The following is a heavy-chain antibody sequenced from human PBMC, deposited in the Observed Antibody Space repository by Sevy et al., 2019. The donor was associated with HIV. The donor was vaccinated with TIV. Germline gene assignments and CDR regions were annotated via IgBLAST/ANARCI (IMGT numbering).Heavy chain of an antibody. J-gene: IGHJ3*02. D-gene: IGHD2-15*01. Sequence: GGSLRLSCAASGFTFSSYGMHWVRQAPGKGLEWVAVIWYDGSSKYYADSVKGRFTISRDNSKNTLYLQMNSLRAEDTAVYYCARDRAVVVVAVTHPDAFDIWGQWTMVTVSS. CDR2: IWYDGSSK. CDR1: GFTFSSYG. V-gene: IGHV3-33*01. CDR3: ARDRAVVVVAVTHPDAFDI.